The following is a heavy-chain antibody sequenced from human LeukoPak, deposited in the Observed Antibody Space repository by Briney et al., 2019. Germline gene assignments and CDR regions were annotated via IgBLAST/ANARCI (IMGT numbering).Heavy chain of an antibody. CDR1: GFTFSTYT. D-gene: IGHD2-21*02. CDR2: ISYDGGNK. Sequence: GRSLRLSCATSGFTFSTYTMHWVRQAPGKGLEWVAVISYDGGNKFYADSVKGRFTISRDNSRNTLSLQMSSLRVEDTAVYYCARGTPEYCGGDCYHDYWGQGTLVTVSS. J-gene: IGHJ4*02. V-gene: IGHV3-30*04. CDR3: ARGTPEYCGGDCYHDY.